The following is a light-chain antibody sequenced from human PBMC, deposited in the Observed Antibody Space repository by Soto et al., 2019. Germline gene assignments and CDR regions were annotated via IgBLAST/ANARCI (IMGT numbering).Light chain of an antibody. CDR1: SIDVGDYNY. Sequence: QSALAQPASVSGSPGQSITISCTGTSIDVGDYNYVSWYQHHPGKAPKLIIYEVSNRPSGVSNRFSGSSSDNTASLAISGLLPDDEADYYCSSYTTSSTPSYLFGNGTKVTV. CDR3: SSYTTSSTPSYL. CDR2: EVS. J-gene: IGLJ1*01. V-gene: IGLV2-14*01.